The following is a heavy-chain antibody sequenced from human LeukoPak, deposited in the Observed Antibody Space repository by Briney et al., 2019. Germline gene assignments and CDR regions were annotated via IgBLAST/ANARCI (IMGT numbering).Heavy chain of an antibody. D-gene: IGHD4-17*01. Sequence: SETLSLTCTVSGGSISSSSYYWGWIRQPPGKGLEWIGSIYYSGSTYYNPSLKSRVTISVDTSKNQFSLKLSSVTAADTAVYYCARGGDSTVTTQYNWFDPWGQGTLVTVSS. CDR3: ARGGDSTVTTQYNWFDP. V-gene: IGHV4-39*01. CDR2: IYYSGST. J-gene: IGHJ5*02. CDR1: GGSISSSSYY.